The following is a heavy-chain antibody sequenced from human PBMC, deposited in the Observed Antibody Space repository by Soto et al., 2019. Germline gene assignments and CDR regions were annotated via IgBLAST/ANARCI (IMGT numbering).Heavy chain of an antibody. CDR3: ARDQGSVDY. CDR1: GFTFSSYW. Sequence: GGSLRLSCAASGFTFSSYWMSWVRQAPGKGLEWVANIKQDGSATEYVDSVKGRFTISRDNAKNSLYLQMKSLRAEDTAVYYCARDQGSVDYWGQGTLVTV. CDR2: IKQDGSAT. V-gene: IGHV3-7*03. J-gene: IGHJ4*02.